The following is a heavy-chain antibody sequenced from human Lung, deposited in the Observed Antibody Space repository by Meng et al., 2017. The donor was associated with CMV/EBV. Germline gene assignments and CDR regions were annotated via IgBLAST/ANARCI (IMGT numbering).Heavy chain of an antibody. CDR1: GYTFTSYD. CDR2: MNPNSGNT. CDR3: ARDYGGNSAFVGY. V-gene: IGHV1-8*03. D-gene: IGHD4-23*01. Sequence: ASVKVSCKASGYTFTSYDINWVRQATGQGLEWMGWMNPNSGNTGYAQKFQGRVTITRNTSISTAFMELSSLRSEDKAVYYCARDYGGNSAFVGYWGQGTLVTVSS. J-gene: IGHJ4*02.